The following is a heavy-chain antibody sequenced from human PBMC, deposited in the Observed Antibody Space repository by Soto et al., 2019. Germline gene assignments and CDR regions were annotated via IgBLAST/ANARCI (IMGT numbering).Heavy chain of an antibody. CDR1: GFTFSSYG. CDR2: IWYDGSNK. CDR3: ARENIVSTTTGSPVGS. Sequence: ESGGGVVQPGRSLRLSCAASGFTFSSYGMHWVRQAPGKGLEWVALIWYDGSNKYYANSVKGRFTISRDDSKNTLYLQMNSLRAEDTAVYFCARENIVSTTTGSPVGSWGQGTLVTVSS. V-gene: IGHV3-33*01. J-gene: IGHJ5*02. D-gene: IGHD5-12*01.